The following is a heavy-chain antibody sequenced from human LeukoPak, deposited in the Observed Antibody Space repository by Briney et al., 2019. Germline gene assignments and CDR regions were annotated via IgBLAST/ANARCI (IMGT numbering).Heavy chain of an antibody. CDR2: IVVASGNT. Sequence: SVKVSCKASGFTFSSSAMQWVRQARGQRLEWIGWIVVASGNTNYAQKFQERVTITRDMSTSTAYMELSSLRSEDTAVYYCAACRGGPYYMGVWGKGTTVTVSS. CDR1: GFTFSSSA. J-gene: IGHJ6*03. D-gene: IGHD3-10*01. CDR3: AACRGGPYYMGV. V-gene: IGHV1-58*02.